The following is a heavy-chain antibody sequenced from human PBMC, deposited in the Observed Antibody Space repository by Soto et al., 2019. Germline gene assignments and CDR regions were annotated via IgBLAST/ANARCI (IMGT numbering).Heavy chain of an antibody. Sequence: PGGSLRLSCAASGFTFSSYSMNWVRQAPGKGLEWVSSISSSSSYIYYADSVKGRFNIYRDNAKNSLYLQMNSLRAEDTAVYYCARAFPWSTIFGVVIPAHYYYGMDVWGQGTTVTVSS. CDR1: GFTFSSYS. J-gene: IGHJ6*02. D-gene: IGHD3-3*01. CDR3: ARAFPWSTIFGVVIPAHYYYGMDV. CDR2: ISSSSSYI. V-gene: IGHV3-21*01.